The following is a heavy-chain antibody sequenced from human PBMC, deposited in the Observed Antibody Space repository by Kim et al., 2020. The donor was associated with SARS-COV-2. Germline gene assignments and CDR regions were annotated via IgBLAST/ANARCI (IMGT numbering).Heavy chain of an antibody. V-gene: IGHV1-46*03. CDR1: GYTFTNYY. J-gene: IGHJ5*02. Sequence: ASVKLSCKASGYTFTNYYLHWVRQAPGQGLEWMGIINPSGGSTNYAQKFQGRVTMTRDTSTSTVYMELSSLKSEDTAVYYCARGNYGSGTSYFTSNWFDPWGQGTLVTVSS. CDR2: INPSGGST. CDR3: ARGNYGSGTSYFTSNWFDP. D-gene: IGHD3-10*01.